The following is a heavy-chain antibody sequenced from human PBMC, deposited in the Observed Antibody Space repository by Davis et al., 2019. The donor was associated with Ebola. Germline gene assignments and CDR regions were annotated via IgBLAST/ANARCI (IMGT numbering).Heavy chain of an antibody. CDR2: ISSSSSTI. V-gene: IGHV3-48*02. J-gene: IGHJ6*04. D-gene: IGHD1-26*01. Sequence: GGSLRLSCAASGFTFSSYSMNWVRQAPGKGLEWVSYISSSSSTIYYADSVKGRFTISRDNAKNSLYLQMNSLRDEDTAVYYCARGEEWELLVYYYGMDVWGKGTTVTVSS. CDR3: ARGEEWELLVYYYGMDV. CDR1: GFTFSSYS.